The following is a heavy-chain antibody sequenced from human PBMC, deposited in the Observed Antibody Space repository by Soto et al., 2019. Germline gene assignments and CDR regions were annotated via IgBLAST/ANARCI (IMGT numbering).Heavy chain of an antibody. J-gene: IGHJ6*03. CDR3: ARPYDFWSGYLYYMDV. CDR2: ISGSGGST. V-gene: IGHV3-23*01. D-gene: IGHD3-3*01. Sequence: GGSLRLSCAASGFTFSSYAMSWVRQAPGKGLEWVSAISGSGGSTYYADSVKGRFTISRDNSKNTLYLQMNSLRAEDTAVYYCARPYDFWSGYLYYMDVWGKGTTVTVSS. CDR1: GFTFSSYA.